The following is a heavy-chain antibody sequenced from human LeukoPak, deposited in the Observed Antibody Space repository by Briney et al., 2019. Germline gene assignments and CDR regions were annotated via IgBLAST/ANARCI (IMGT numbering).Heavy chain of an antibody. V-gene: IGHV4-34*01. CDR3: AREATIAVAGTDWFDP. J-gene: IGHJ5*02. Sequence: SETLSLTCAVYGGSFSGYFCIWIRQPPGKGLEWIGEINHSGRSNYNPSLKRRVTISVDTSKNQFSLKLSSVTAADTAVYYCAREATIAVAGTDWFDPWGQGTLVTVSS. CDR2: INHSGRS. D-gene: IGHD6-19*01. CDR1: GGSFSGYF.